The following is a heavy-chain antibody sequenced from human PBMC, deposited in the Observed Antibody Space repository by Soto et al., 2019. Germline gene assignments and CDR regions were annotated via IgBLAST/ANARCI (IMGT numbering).Heavy chain of an antibody. V-gene: IGHV1-18*01. CDR2: ISAYNGNT. Sequence: QVQLVQSGAEVKKPGASVKVSCKASGYTFTSYGISWVRQAPGQVLEWMGWISAYNGNTNYAQKLQGRVTMTTDTSTSTAYMELRSLRSDDTAVYYCLRDYGGNSWCPGKKRDCYGMDVWGQGTTVTVSS. CDR3: LRDYGGNSWCPGKKRDCYGMDV. D-gene: IGHD4-17*01. J-gene: IGHJ6*02. CDR1: GYTFTSYG.